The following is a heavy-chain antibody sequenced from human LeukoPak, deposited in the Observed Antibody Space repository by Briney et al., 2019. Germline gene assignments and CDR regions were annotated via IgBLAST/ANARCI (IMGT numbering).Heavy chain of an antibody. CDR2: ISPNSGAT. Sequence: ASVKVSCKASGYTFTGYYMQWVRQAPGQGLEWMGWISPNSGATNYAQKFQGRVTMTGDTSVSTAYMELTRLRSDDTAVYYCAREGIAGNWFDPWGQGTLVTVSS. J-gene: IGHJ5*02. CDR3: AREGIAGNWFDP. CDR1: GYTFTGYY. V-gene: IGHV1-2*02. D-gene: IGHD6-13*01.